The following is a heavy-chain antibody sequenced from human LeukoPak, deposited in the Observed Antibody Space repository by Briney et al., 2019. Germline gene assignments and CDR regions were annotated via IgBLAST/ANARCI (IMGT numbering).Heavy chain of an antibody. Sequence: GGSLRLSCAASGFSFSSYYMSWVRQAPGKGLEWVALINPDGSERYYVDSVKGRFTISRDNARNSLYLQMDSLRDDDAAMYFCTRDLAAVPGPRMDVWGQGTTVTVSS. CDR3: TRDLAAVPGPRMDV. CDR2: INPDGSER. J-gene: IGHJ6*02. CDR1: GFSFSSYY. D-gene: IGHD6-19*01. V-gene: IGHV3-7*03.